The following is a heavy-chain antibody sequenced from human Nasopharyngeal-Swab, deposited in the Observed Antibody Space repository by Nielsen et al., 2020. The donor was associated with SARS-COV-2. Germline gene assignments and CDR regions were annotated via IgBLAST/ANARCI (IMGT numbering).Heavy chain of an antibody. CDR3: AREGYSYASKWYAFDI. CDR2: ISSSSSTI. J-gene: IGHJ3*02. V-gene: IGHV3-48*04. Sequence: GESLKISCAASGFTFSSYSMNWVRQAPGKGLEWVSYISSSSSTIYYADSVKGRFTISRDNAKNSLYLQMNSLRAEDTAVYYCAREGYSYASKWYAFDIWGQGTMVTDSS. D-gene: IGHD5-18*01. CDR1: GFTFSSYS.